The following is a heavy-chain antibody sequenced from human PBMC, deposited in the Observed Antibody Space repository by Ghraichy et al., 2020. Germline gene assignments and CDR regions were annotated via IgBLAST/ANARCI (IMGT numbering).Heavy chain of an antibody. D-gene: IGHD2-8*01. V-gene: IGHV4-38-2*02. Sequence: SETLSLTCTVSGYSISSGYYWGWIRQPPGKGLEWIGSIYHSGSTYYNPSLKSRVTISVDTSKNQFSLKLSSVTAADTAVYYCARVLYCTNGVCYPHWVDYWGQGTLVTVSS. J-gene: IGHJ4*02. CDR3: ARVLYCTNGVCYPHWVDY. CDR1: GYSISSGYY. CDR2: IYHSGST.